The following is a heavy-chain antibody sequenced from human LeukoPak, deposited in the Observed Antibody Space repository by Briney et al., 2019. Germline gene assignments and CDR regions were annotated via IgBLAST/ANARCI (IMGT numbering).Heavy chain of an antibody. Sequence: ASVKVSCKASGYTFTGYYTHWVRQAPGQGLEWMGWINPNSGGTNYAQKFQGRVTMTRDTSISTAYMELSRLRPDDTAVYYCARDGWKRGSQTNKSAFDIWGQGTMVTVSS. CDR3: ARDGWKRGSQTNKSAFDI. CDR1: GYTFTGYY. D-gene: IGHD2-15*01. V-gene: IGHV1-2*02. CDR2: INPNSGGT. J-gene: IGHJ3*02.